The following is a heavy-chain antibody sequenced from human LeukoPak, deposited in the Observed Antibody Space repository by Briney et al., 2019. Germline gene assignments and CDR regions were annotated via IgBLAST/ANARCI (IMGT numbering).Heavy chain of an antibody. CDR2: INHSGST. D-gene: IGHD2-2*01. CDR1: GGSFSGYY. Sequence: SETLSLTCAVYGGSFSGYYWSWIRQPPGKGLEWIGEINHSGSTNHNPSLKSRVTISVDTSKNQFSLKLSSVTAADTAVYYCASKAPAGSPFDYWGQGTLVTVSS. CDR3: ASKAPAGSPFDY. V-gene: IGHV4-34*01. J-gene: IGHJ4*02.